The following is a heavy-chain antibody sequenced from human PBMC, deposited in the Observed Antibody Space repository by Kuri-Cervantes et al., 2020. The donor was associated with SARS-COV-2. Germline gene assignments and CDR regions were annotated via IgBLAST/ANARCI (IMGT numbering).Heavy chain of an antibody. CDR2: IYSGGST. V-gene: IGHV3-66*02. J-gene: IGHJ4*02. D-gene: IGHD1-26*01. CDR1: GFTVSSNY. CDR3: ARDREGWPKAPDY. Sequence: GGSLRLSCAASGFTVSSNYMSWVRQAPGKGLEWVSVIYSGGSTYYADSVKGRFTISRDNSKNTLYLQMNSLRAEDTAVYYCARDREGWPKAPDYWGQGTLVTVSS.